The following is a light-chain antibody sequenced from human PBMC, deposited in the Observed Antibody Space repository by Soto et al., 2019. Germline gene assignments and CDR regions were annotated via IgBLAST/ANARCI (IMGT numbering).Light chain of an antibody. Sequence: MSQSPGTLSLSPGERATLSYRASQSVSNNYLAWYQQKPGQAPRLLIYGASNRATGIPDRFSGSGSGTDFTLTISRLEPEDFAVYYCQQYGSSGTFGQGTKV. CDR3: QQYGSSGT. V-gene: IGKV3-20*01. CDR2: GAS. J-gene: IGKJ1*01. CDR1: QSVSNNY.